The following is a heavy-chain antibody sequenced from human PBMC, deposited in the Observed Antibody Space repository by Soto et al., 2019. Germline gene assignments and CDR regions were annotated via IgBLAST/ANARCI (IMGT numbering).Heavy chain of an antibody. J-gene: IGHJ4*02. D-gene: IGHD4-17*01. V-gene: IGHV4-39*01. CDR3: ARSRTTVTAGFDY. CDR1: GGSISSSSYY. Sequence: SETLSLTCTVSGGSISSSSYYWGWIRQPPGKGLEWIGSIYYSGSTYYNPSLKSRVTISVDTSKNQFSLKLSSVTAADTAVYYCARSRTTVTAGFDYWGQGTLVTVSS. CDR2: IYYSGST.